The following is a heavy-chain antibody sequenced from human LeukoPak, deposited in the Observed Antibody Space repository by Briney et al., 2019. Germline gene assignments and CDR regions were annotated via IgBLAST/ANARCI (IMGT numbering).Heavy chain of an antibody. D-gene: IGHD6-19*01. CDR1: GYTFTGYY. V-gene: IGHV1-2*02. Sequence: APVKVSCKASGYTFTGYYMHWVRQAPGQGLEWMGWINPNSGGTNYAQKFQGRVTMTRDTSISTAYMELSRLRSDDTAVYYCARGKSTGGWYAKYFDYWGQGTLVTVSS. J-gene: IGHJ4*02. CDR3: ARGKSTGGWYAKYFDY. CDR2: INPNSGGT.